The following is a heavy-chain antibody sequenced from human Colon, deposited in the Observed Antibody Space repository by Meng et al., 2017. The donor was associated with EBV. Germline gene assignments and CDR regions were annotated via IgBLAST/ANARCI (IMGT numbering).Heavy chain of an antibody. Sequence: LVEWGGGFVKPGGSLSLSCAASGFNFNDYYMTWIRQAPGKGLEWVALISKMGDGISYAESVRGRFTISRDSATHSLYLQMNSLRAEDTAVYYCARDLGGPRDYWGQGTLVTVSS. CDR1: GFNFNDYY. CDR3: ARDLGGPRDY. V-gene: IGHV3-11*01. CDR2: ISKMGDGI. J-gene: IGHJ4*02. D-gene: IGHD6-25*01.